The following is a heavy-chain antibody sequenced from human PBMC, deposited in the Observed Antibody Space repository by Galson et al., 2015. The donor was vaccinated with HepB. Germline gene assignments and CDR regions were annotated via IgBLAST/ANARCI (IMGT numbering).Heavy chain of an antibody. J-gene: IGHJ4*02. CDR3: ARDPSGTYYYDY. D-gene: IGHD1-26*01. CDR1: GFIFNNYA. Sequence: SLRLSCAASGFIFNNYAMHWVRQAPGKGLEWVASISYDGSNKYYADSVKGRFTISRDNSKSTLYLQMNSLGAEDTAVYYCARDPSGTYYYDYWGQGTLVTVSS. V-gene: IGHV3-30-3*01. CDR2: ISYDGSNK.